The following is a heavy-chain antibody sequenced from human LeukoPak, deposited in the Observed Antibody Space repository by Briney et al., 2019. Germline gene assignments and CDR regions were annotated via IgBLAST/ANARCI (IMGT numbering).Heavy chain of an antibody. D-gene: IGHD3-10*01. Sequence: SETLSLTCTVSGGSLGGFYWGWIRRPPGKGLEGIGYIYGGGSSTYNPSLQSRVIISMDTSQNQFSLKLISMTAADTAVYYCVRRRGGYGEGEFPFWGQGVLVTVSA. CDR3: VRRRGGYGEGEFPF. CDR1: GGSLGGFY. CDR2: IYGGGSS. J-gene: IGHJ4*02. V-gene: IGHV4-4*09.